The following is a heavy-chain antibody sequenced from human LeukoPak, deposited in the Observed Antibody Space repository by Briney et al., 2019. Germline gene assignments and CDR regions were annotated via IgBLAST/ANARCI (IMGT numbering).Heavy chain of an antibody. CDR1: GGSISGSDYF. Sequence: SETLSLTCTVSGGSISGSDYFWGWIRQPPGKGLEYIGSIYYSGDTYYNPSLKSRVTISVDTSTFSPKVRSVTATDTAVYYCARGSDYGGNPPYWGQGTLVTVSS. D-gene: IGHD4-23*01. V-gene: IGHV4-39*02. J-gene: IGHJ4*02. CDR2: IYYSGDT. CDR3: ARGSDYGGNPPY.